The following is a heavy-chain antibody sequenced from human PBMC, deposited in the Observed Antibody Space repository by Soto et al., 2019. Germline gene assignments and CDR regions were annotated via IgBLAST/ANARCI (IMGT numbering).Heavy chain of an antibody. J-gene: IGHJ3*01. V-gene: IGHV4-59*01. CDR2: IYHSGST. CDR1: GGSITNSY. CDR3: ARDRYCSGISCFTDAFDV. Sequence: PSETLSLTCSVSGGSITNSYWSWIRQPPGKGLEWIGYIYHSGSTNYNPSLKSRVTIAVDTSKTQFSLKLSSVTAADTAVYYCARDRYCSGISCFTDAFDVWGQGTMVTVS. D-gene: IGHD2-2*02.